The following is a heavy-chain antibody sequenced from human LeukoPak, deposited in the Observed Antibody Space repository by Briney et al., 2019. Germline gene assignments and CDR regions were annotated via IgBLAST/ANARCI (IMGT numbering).Heavy chain of an antibody. CDR1: GYTFTSYG. V-gene: IGHV1-18*01. CDR2: ISAYNGNT. Sequence: GASVKVSCKASGYTFTSYGISWGRQAPGQGREGMGWISAYNGNTNYAQKLQGRVTMTTDTSTRTAYRELRSLRSDDTAVYYCARDRSARYYDFGNQQAIIHAFDIWGQGTMVTVSS. D-gene: IGHD3-3*01. J-gene: IGHJ3*02. CDR3: ARDRSARYYDFGNQQAIIHAFDI.